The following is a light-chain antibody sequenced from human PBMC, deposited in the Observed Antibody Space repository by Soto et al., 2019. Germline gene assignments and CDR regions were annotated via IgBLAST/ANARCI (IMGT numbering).Light chain of an antibody. J-gene: IGKJ4*01. V-gene: IGKV2-28*01. CDR2: LGS. Sequence: DIVMTQSPLSLSVTPGEPASISCRSSQSLLHRSGNIYLDWYLQKPGQSPQLLIYLGSTRASGVPDRLSGSGSGTDFTLKISRVESEDVGVYYCMQALQTVTFGGGTNVEI. CDR3: MQALQTVT. CDR1: QSLLHRSGNIY.